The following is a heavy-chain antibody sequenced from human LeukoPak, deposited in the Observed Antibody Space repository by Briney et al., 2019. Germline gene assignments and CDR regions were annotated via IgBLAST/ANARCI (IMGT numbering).Heavy chain of an antibody. V-gene: IGHV4-39*01. CDR1: GGSISSSSYY. J-gene: IGHJ2*01. CDR3: ARQYQLRYFSWLLYWYFDL. CDR2: IYYSGST. Sequence: SETLSLTCTVSGGSISSSSYYWGWIRQPPGKGLEWIGSIYYSGSTYYNPSLKSRVTISVDTSKNQFSLKLSSVTAADTAVYYCARQYQLRYFSWLLYWYFDLWGRGTLVTVSS. D-gene: IGHD3-9*01.